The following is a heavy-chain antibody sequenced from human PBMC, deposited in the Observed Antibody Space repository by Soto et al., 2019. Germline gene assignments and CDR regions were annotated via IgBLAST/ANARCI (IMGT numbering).Heavy chain of an antibody. CDR3: ARGPWTNYYDSSGYYQAEYFQH. CDR1: GFTFSSYS. CDR2: ISSSSYI. D-gene: IGHD3-22*01. Sequence: GGSLRLSCAASGFTFSSYSMNWVRQAPGKGLEWVSSISSSSYIYYADSVKGRFTISRDNAKNSLYLQMNSLRAEDTAVYYCARGPWTNYYDSSGYYQAEYFQHWGQGTLVTVSS. V-gene: IGHV3-21*01. J-gene: IGHJ1*01.